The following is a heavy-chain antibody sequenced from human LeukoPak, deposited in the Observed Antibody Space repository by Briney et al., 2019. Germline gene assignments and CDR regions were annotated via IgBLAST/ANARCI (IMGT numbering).Heavy chain of an antibody. CDR2: ITVSGGST. CDR1: GFTFSSYA. D-gene: IGHD1-26*01. J-gene: IGHJ4*02. V-gene: IGHV3-23*01. Sequence: GGSLRLSCAASGFTFSSYAMSWVRQAPGKGLEWVSTITVSGGSTYYADSVKGRFTISRDNSKNTLYLKMNRLRAEDTAVYYCAKEGSNGDFDYWGQRTLVTVSS. CDR3: AKEGSNGDFDY.